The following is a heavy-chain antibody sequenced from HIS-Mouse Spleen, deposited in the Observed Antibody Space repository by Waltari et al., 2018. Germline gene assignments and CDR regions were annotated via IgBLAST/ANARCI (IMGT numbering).Heavy chain of an antibody. CDR2: INPNSGGT. CDR1: GYTFTGHH. Sequence: QVQLVQSGAEVKKPGASVKVSGKASGYTFTGHHLPWVGQAPGQGLEWMGWINPNSGGTNYAQKFQGRVTMTRDTSISTAYMELSRLRSDDTAVYYCARSPSGSSWYDYWGQGTLVTVSS. D-gene: IGHD6-13*01. V-gene: IGHV1-2*02. CDR3: ARSPSGSSWYDY. J-gene: IGHJ4*02.